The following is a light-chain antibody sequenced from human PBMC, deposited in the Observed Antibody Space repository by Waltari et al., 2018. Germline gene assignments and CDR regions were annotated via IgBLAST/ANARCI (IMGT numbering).Light chain of an antibody. Sequence: DIQMTQSPSSLSASVGDSVPITCRASQDIRFSLVWYQQKPGKAPKLLLFAASRLESGVPSRFSGSGSGTEYTLTISSLQPEDFATYYCQQYYNTPPWTFGQGTKVEIK. V-gene: IGKV1-NL1*01. CDR2: AAS. J-gene: IGKJ1*01. CDR1: QDIRFS. CDR3: QQYYNTPPWT.